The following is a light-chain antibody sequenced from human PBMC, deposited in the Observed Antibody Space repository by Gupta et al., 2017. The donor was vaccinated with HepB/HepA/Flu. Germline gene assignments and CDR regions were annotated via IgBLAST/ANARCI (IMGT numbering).Light chain of an antibody. CDR1: QTINRH. CDR2: AAS. J-gene: IGKJ1*01. CDR3: QQNSTTWA. V-gene: IGKV1-39*01. Sequence: DIQMTQSPSSLSASVGDRVSITCRTSQTINRHLNWYQQKPGKAPKLLISAASNLQSGVPSRFSGSGSGTDFTLTISRLQPEDFATYYWQQNSTTWAFGQGTKVEIK.